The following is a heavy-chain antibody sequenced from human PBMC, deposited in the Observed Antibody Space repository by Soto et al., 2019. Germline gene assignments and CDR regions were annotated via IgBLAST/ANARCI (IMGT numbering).Heavy chain of an antibody. J-gene: IGHJ4*02. V-gene: IGHV3-23*01. CDR3: ANDAEGEMATVIDY. D-gene: IGHD3-16*01. CDR2: ISGSGGST. Sequence: EVQLLESGGGLVQPGGSLRLSCAASGFTFSSYAMSWVRQAPGKGLEWVSAISGSGGSTYYADTVKGRFTISRDNSKNTRYLQMNSLRAEDTAVYYCANDAEGEMATVIDYWGQGTLVTVSS. CDR1: GFTFSSYA.